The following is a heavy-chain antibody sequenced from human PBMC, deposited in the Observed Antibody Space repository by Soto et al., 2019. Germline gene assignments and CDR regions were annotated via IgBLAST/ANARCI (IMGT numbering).Heavy chain of an antibody. CDR1: GLTFDDYT. J-gene: IGHJ6*02. D-gene: IGHD5-18*01. Sequence: GGSLRLSCAASGLTFDDYTMHWVRQAPGKGLEWVSLISWDGGSTYYADSVKGRFTISRDNSKNSLYLQMNSLRTEDTALYYCAKDMDTARAYYYYYGMDVWGQGTTVTVSS. V-gene: IGHV3-43*01. CDR2: ISWDGGST. CDR3: AKDMDTARAYYYYYGMDV.